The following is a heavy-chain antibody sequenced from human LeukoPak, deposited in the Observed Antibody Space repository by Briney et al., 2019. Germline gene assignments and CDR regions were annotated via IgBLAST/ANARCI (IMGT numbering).Heavy chain of an antibody. J-gene: IGHJ4*02. Sequence: PSETLSLTCSVSGGSLINYYWSWIRQPPGKGLEWIGFIYYSGSTDYNPSLKSRVTPSVDTSKNQFSLKLTSVTAADTAVYYCARGRFYGSETFYNGFDYWGQGTLVTVSS. CDR3: ARGRFYGSETFYNGFDY. CDR1: GGSLINYY. CDR2: IYYSGST. V-gene: IGHV4-59*01. D-gene: IGHD3-10*01.